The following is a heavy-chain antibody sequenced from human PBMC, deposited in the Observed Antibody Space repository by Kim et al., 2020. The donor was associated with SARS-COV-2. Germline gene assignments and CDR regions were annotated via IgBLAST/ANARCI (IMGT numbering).Heavy chain of an antibody. V-gene: IGHV3-15*01. D-gene: IGHD6-13*01. J-gene: IGHJ6*02. CDR3: TTVRARYSSSWAFRYYGMDV. CDR2: IKSKTDGGTT. CDR1: GFTFSNAW. Sequence: GGSLRLSCAASGFTFSNAWMSWVRQAPGKGLEWVGRIKSKTDGGTTDYAAPVKGRFTISRDDSKNTLYLQMNSLKTEDTAVYYCTTVRARYSSSWAFRYYGMDVWGQGTTVTVSS.